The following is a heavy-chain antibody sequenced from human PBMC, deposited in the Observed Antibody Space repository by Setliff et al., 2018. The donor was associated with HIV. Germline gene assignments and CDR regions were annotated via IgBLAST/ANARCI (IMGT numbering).Heavy chain of an antibody. CDR1: GYTFTSYD. V-gene: IGHV1-2*02. CDR3: ARDLGFDYYDSSGYFDL. CDR2: INPNSGDT. J-gene: IGHJ2*01. D-gene: IGHD3-22*01. Sequence: ASVKVSCKASGYTFTSYDINWVRQATGQGLEWMGWINPNSGDTNYAQKFQGRVTMTRDTSISTAYMELRSLRSDDTAVYYCARDLGFDYYDSSGYFDLWGRGTLVTVSS.